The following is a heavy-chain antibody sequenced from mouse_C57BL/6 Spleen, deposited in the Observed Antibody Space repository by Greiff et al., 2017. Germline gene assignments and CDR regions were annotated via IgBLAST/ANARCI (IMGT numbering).Heavy chain of an antibody. Sequence: QVQLQQPGAELVKPGASVKMSCKASGYTFTSYWITWVKQRPGQGLEWIGDIYPGSGSTNYNEKFKSKATLTVDTSSSTAYMQLSSLTSEDSAVYYCATHYYGSRDWYFYVWGTGTTVTVSS. V-gene: IGHV1-55*01. CDR3: ATHYYGSRDWYFYV. CDR1: GYTFTSYW. D-gene: IGHD1-1*01. J-gene: IGHJ1*03. CDR2: IYPGSGST.